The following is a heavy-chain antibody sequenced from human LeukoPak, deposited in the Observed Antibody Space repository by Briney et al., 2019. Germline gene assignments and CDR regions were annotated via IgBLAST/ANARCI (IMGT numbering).Heavy chain of an antibody. CDR3: ARGGYYYDSSGQDYFDY. D-gene: IGHD3-22*01. V-gene: IGHV1-69*06. J-gene: IGHJ4*02. Sequence: GASVKVSCKASGGTFSSYAISWVRQAPGQGLEWMGGIIPIFGTANYAQKFQGRVTITADKSTSAAYMELSSLRSEDTAVYYCARGGYYYDSSGQDYFDYWGQGTLVTVSS. CDR1: GGTFSSYA. CDR2: IIPIFGTA.